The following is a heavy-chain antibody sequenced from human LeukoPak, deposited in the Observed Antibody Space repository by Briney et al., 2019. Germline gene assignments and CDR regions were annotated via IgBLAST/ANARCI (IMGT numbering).Heavy chain of an antibody. CDR2: IYYSGST. V-gene: IGHV4-59*01. D-gene: IGHD3-3*01. CDR3: AREVQDDFWSGYPAVYYYYYMDV. Sequence: SETLSLTCTVSGGSISSYYWSWIRQPPGRGLELIGYIYYSGSTNYNPSLKSRVTISVDTSKNQFSLKLSSVTAADTAVCYCAREVQDDFWSGYPAVYYYYYMDVWGKGTTVTVSS. J-gene: IGHJ6*03. CDR1: GGSISSYY.